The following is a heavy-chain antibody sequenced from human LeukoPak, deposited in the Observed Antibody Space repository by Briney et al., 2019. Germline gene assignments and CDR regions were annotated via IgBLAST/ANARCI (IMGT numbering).Heavy chain of an antibody. V-gene: IGHV4-38-2*02. CDR1: GYSISSGYY. Sequence: SETLSLTCTVSGYSISSGYYWGWIRQPPGKGLEWIGSIYHSGSTYYNPSLKSRVTISVDTSKNQFSLKLSSVTAADTAVYYCAREGYSSSWTWGQGILVTVPS. D-gene: IGHD6-13*01. CDR2: IYHSGST. J-gene: IGHJ5*02. CDR3: AREGYSSSWT.